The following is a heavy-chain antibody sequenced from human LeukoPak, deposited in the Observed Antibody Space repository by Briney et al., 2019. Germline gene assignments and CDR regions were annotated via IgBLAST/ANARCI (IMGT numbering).Heavy chain of an antibody. CDR1: GFTFDDYA. CDR3: AKVKYYYDTSGPGGFDL. J-gene: IGHJ2*01. V-gene: IGHV3-43*02. D-gene: IGHD3-22*01. CDR2: ISGDDGST. Sequence: GGSLRLSCAASGFTFDDYAMHWVCQAPGQGLEWVSLISGDDGSTYYADSVKGRFTISRDNSKNSLYLQMNSLRSEDTALYYCAKVKYYYDTSGPGGFDLWGRGTLVTVSS.